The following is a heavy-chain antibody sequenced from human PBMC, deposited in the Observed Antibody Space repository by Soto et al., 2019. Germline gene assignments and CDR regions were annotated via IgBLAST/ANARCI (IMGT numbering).Heavy chain of an antibody. CDR3: ARSRFGELLLDY. CDR2: INAGNGNT. Sequence: QVQLVQSGAEEKKPGASVKVSCKASGYTFTSYAMHWVRQAPGQRLEWMGWINAGNGNTKYSQKFQGRVTIARDTSASTAYMELSSLRSEDTAVYYCARSRFGELLLDYWGQGTLVTVSS. D-gene: IGHD3-10*01. CDR1: GYTFTSYA. V-gene: IGHV1-3*05. J-gene: IGHJ4*02.